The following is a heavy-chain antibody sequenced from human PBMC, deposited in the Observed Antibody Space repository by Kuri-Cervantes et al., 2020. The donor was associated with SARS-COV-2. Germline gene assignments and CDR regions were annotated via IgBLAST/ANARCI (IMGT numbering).Heavy chain of an antibody. V-gene: IGHV1-2*02. D-gene: IGHD2-21*01. Sequence: ASVKVSCKASGYTFIDYHMHWVRQAPGQGLEWMGWINPNGGGTNYAQKFQGRVTMTSDTSIGTAYMELSGLRSDDTAVYYCAKIAVGVPVVADAFDFWGQGTPVTVSS. CDR2: INPNGGGT. J-gene: IGHJ3*01. CDR3: AKIAVGVPVVADAFDF. CDR1: GYTFIDYH.